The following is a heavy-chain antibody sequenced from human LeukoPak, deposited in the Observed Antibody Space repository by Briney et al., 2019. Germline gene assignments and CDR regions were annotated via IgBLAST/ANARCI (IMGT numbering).Heavy chain of an antibody. CDR3: ARGTRYCSTTSCSSFDY. J-gene: IGHJ4*02. CDR2: MFYSGNP. CDR1: RGSISRYY. D-gene: IGHD2-2*01. V-gene: IGHV4-59*07. Sequence: SDTVSLLRSVCRGSISRYYWNWIRQPRRRALEWMGYMFYSGNPNYNPSRKSRVAISIYTSKNQFALKLSSVTAADAAVYSCARGTRYCSTTSCSSFDYWGQGTLVTVSS.